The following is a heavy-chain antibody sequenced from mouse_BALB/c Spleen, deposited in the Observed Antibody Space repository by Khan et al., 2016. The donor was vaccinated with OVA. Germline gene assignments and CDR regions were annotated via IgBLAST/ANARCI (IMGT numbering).Heavy chain of an antibody. D-gene: IGHD2-14*01. CDR2: IWGGGGT. CDR1: GFSLSRYN. Sequence: QVQLKQSGPGLVAPSQSLSITCTVSGFSLSRYNIHWVRQPPGKGLEWLGMIWGGGGTDYNSTLKSRLSIRKDNSKSQVLLKMNGLQTDDTAMYYCARAYYRYDGYYAMDYWGQGTSVTVSS. CDR3: ARAYYRYDGYYAMDY. V-gene: IGHV2-6-4*01. J-gene: IGHJ4*01.